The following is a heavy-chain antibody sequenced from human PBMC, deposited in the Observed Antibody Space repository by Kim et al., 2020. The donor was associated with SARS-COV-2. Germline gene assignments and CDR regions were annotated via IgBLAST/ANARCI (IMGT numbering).Heavy chain of an antibody. CDR3: ATRALVGAAAGVDY. CDR2: INTDGSST. Sequence: GGSLRLSCAASGFTFRSYWMHWVRQTPGKGLVWVSRINTDGSSTSYADSVKGRFTISRDNAKNTLYLQMNSLRAEDTAFYYCATRALVGAAAGVDYWGQGTLVTVSS. CDR1: GFTFRSYW. D-gene: IGHD1-26*01. J-gene: IGHJ4*02. V-gene: IGHV3-74*01.